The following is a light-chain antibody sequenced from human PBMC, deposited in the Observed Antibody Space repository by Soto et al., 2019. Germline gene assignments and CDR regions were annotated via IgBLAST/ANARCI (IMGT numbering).Light chain of an antibody. J-gene: IGKJ1*01. Sequence: ENVLTQSPGTLSLSPGERATLSCRASQSVSSNFLAWYQQKPGQAPRLLIYGASNRATGIPDRFSGSGSGTDFTLTISRLEPEDFAVYYCQQRSNWPRTFGQGTKVDIK. CDR1: QSVSSNF. CDR2: GAS. V-gene: IGKV3D-20*02. CDR3: QQRSNWPRT.